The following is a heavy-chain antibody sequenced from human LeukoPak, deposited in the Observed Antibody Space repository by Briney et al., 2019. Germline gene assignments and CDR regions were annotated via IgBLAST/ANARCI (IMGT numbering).Heavy chain of an antibody. V-gene: IGHV1-69*05. CDR1: GGTFSSYA. CDR2: IIPIFGTA. CDR3: ARDPPNIAAAGTYYYYGMDV. D-gene: IGHD6-13*01. Sequence: ASVKVSCKASGGTFSSYAISWVRQAPGQGLEWMGGIIPIFGTANYAQKFQGRVTITTDESTSTAYMELSSLRSEDTAVYYCARDPPNIAAAGTYYYYGMDVWGQGTTVTVSS. J-gene: IGHJ6*02.